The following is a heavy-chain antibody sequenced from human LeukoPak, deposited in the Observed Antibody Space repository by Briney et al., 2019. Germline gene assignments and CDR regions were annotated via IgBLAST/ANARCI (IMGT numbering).Heavy chain of an antibody. D-gene: IGHD6-13*01. Sequence: SETLSLTCTVSGGSISSDTYYWAWIRQPPGKGLEWIGTIYYSGSTYYNPSLNGRVTISVGTSKNQFSLKLSSVTAADTALYYCARAMASAGQYYFDFWGQGTLVTVSS. CDR1: GGSISSDTYY. V-gene: IGHV4-39*01. J-gene: IGHJ4*02. CDR3: ARAMASAGQYYFDF. CDR2: IYYSGST.